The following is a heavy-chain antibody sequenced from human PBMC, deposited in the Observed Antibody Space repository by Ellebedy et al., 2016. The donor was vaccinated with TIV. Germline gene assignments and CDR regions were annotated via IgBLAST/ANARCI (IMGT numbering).Heavy chain of an antibody. V-gene: IGHV3-30-3*01. Sequence: GESLKISXAASGFTFSSYAMHWVRQAPGKGLEWVAVISYDGSNKYYADSVKGRFTISRDNSKNTLYLQMNSLRAEDTAVYFCARGDPGPVGWELLGIVDYWGQGTLVTVSS. CDR1: GFTFSSYA. J-gene: IGHJ4*02. CDR3: ARGDPGPVGWELLGIVDY. D-gene: IGHD1-26*01. CDR2: ISYDGSNK.